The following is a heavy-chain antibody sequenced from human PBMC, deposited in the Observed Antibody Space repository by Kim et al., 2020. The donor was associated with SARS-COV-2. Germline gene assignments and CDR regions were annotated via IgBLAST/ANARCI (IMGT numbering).Heavy chain of an antibody. D-gene: IGHD2-15*01. Sequence: PPLKSRVTIPVDTSKNQFSLKLSSVTAADTAVYYGARGLVVVAEVCALDIWGQGTMVTVSS. V-gene: IGHV4-34*01. J-gene: IGHJ3*02. CDR3: ARGLVVVAEVCALDI.